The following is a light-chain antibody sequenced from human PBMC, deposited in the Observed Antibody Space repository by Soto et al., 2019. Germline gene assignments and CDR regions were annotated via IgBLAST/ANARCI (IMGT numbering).Light chain of an antibody. J-gene: IGKJ4*01. CDR2: GAS. Sequence: QMTQSPSSVSASLGDRVTITCRASQDISTRLAWYQQKPGSAPKLLIYGASTLQSGVPSRFSGTGSGTDFSLTISDLQPADFATYYCQRADDFPLTFGGGTRVDTK. CDR1: QDISTR. CDR3: QRADDFPLT. V-gene: IGKV1-12*01.